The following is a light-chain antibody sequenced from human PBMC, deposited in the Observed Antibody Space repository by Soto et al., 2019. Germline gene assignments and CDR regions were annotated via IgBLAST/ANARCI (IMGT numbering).Light chain of an antibody. V-gene: IGLV7-46*01. CDR3: SLSYDGARI. CDR1: TGAVTSGHY. J-gene: IGLJ2*01. Sequence: QAVVTQEPSLTVSPGGTVTLTCGSSTGAVTSGHYPHWIQQKPGQAPRTLIYDATNKQSCTPARFSASLLGGKAALTLSGAQPEDEGDYYCSLSYDGARIFGGGTKLTVL. CDR2: DAT.